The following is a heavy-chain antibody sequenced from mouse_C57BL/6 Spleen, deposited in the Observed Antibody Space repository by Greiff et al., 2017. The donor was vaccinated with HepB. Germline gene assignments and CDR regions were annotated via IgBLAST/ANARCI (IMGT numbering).Heavy chain of an antibody. J-gene: IGHJ4*01. Sequence: DVHLVESGGGLVKPGGSLKLSCAASGFTFSDYGMHWVRQAPEKGLEWVAYISSGSSTIYYADTVKGRFTISRDNAKNTLFLQMTSLRSEDTAMYYCARGVTGTSYAMDYWGQGTSVTVSS. CDR3: ARGVTGTSYAMDY. CDR2: ISSGSSTI. D-gene: IGHD4-1*01. V-gene: IGHV5-17*01. CDR1: GFTFSDYG.